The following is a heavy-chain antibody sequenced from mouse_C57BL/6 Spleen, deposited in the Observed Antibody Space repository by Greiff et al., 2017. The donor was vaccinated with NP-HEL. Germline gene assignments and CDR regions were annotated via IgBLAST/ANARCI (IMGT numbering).Heavy chain of an antibody. Sequence: QVQLQQPGAELVKPGASVKMSCKASGYTFTSYWITWVKQRPGQGLEWIGDIYPGSGSTNYNEKFKSKATLTVDTSSSTAYMQLSSLTSEDSAVYYCARHYYGSSYDFDYWGQGTTLTVSS. D-gene: IGHD1-1*01. CDR3: ARHYYGSSYDFDY. V-gene: IGHV1-55*01. J-gene: IGHJ2*01. CDR2: IYPGSGST. CDR1: GYTFTSYW.